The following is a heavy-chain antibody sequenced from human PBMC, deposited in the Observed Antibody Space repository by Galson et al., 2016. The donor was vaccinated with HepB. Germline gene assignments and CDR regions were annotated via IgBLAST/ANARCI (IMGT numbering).Heavy chain of an antibody. CDR3: ARGRFLDGSAIPSGMDV. J-gene: IGHJ6*02. CDR1: GYTFTSYG. V-gene: IGHV1-18*01. D-gene: IGHD3-3*01. Sequence: SVKVSCKASGYTFTSYGISWVRQAPGQGLEWMGWISAYNGNTNYAQKLQGRVTMTTDTSTSTAYMELRSLISDDTAVYYCARGRFLDGSAIPSGMDVWGQGTTVTVSS. CDR2: ISAYNGNT.